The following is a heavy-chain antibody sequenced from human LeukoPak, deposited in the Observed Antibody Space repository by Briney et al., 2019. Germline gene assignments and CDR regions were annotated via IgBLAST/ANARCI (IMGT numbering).Heavy chain of an antibody. Sequence: GGSLRLSCAASGFTFSSYGMHWVRQAPGKGLEWVAFIRYDGSNKYYADSVKGRFTISRDNSKNTLYLQMNSLRAEDTAVYYCAKGILVGATTSSTRYFDYWGQGTLVTVSS. D-gene: IGHD1-26*01. J-gene: IGHJ4*02. CDR1: GFTFSSYG. V-gene: IGHV3-30*02. CDR2: IRYDGSNK. CDR3: AKGILVGATTSSTRYFDY.